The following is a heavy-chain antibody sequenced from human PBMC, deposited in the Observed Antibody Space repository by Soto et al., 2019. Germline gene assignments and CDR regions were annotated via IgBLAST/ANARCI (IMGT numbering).Heavy chain of an antibody. CDR2: IIPIFGTA. J-gene: IGHJ1*01. CDR1: GGTFSSYA. Sequence: QVQLVQSGAEVKKPGSSVKVSCKASGGTFSSYAISWVRQAPGQGLEWMGGIIPIFGTANYAQKFQGRATITADESTSTAYMELSSLRSEDTAVYYCARGYPDSSGYYTSDFQHWGQGTLVTVSS. CDR3: ARGYPDSSGYYTSDFQH. D-gene: IGHD3-22*01. V-gene: IGHV1-69*12.